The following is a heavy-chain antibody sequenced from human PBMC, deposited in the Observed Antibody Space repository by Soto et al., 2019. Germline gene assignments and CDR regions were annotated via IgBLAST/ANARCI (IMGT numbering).Heavy chain of an antibody. D-gene: IGHD1-1*01. J-gene: IGHJ6*02. CDR2: IYWDDDK. CDR1: GFSLSTSGVG. V-gene: IGHV2-5*02. Sequence: QITLKESGPTLVKPTQTLTLTCTFSGFSLSTSGVGVGWIRQPPGKALEWLALIYWDDDKRYSPSLKSRLTITKDTSKNQVVLTMTNLDPVDTATYDCAHRPMRTTGTTDYYYGMDVWGQGTTVTVSS. CDR3: AHRPMRTTGTTDYYYGMDV.